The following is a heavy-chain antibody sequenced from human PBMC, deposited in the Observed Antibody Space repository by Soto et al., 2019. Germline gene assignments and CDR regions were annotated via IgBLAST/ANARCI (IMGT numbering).Heavy chain of an antibody. J-gene: IGHJ4*02. CDR1: GFRFSLFW. D-gene: IGHD6-19*01. CDR2: INEDGSEK. CDR3: ARVHSSGHGVDY. V-gene: IGHV3-7*03. Sequence: GGSLRLSCAASGFRFSLFWMSWVRQTPGKGLEWVANINEDGSEKFFADSVKGRFTISRDNAKNSLSLQMNSLTAADTALYYCARVHSSGHGVDYWGPGTLVTVSS.